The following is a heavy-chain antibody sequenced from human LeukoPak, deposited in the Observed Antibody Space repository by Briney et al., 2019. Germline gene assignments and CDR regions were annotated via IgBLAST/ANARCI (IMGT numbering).Heavy chain of an antibody. CDR2: IKEDGSET. CDR3: SRSLNY. Sequence: GGSLRLXCAASGFTFRTSWMDWVRQAPGKGLEWEANIKEDGSETHYVDSAKGRFTISRDNARSSLYLQMDSLRVEDTAIYYCSRSLNYWGQGTLVTVSS. CDR1: GFTFRTSW. J-gene: IGHJ4*02. V-gene: IGHV3-7*01.